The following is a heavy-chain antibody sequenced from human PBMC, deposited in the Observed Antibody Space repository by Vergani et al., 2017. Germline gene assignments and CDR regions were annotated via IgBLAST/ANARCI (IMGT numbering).Heavy chain of an antibody. CDR3: ARDSSGYYSADYFDC. J-gene: IGHJ4*02. D-gene: IGHD3-22*01. CDR2: ISYDGSNK. CDR1: GFTFSSYA. V-gene: IGHV3-30-3*01. Sequence: QVQLVESGGGVVQPGRSLRLSCAASGFTFSSYAMHWVRQAPGKGLGWVAVISYDGSNKYYADSVKGRFTISRDNSKNTLYLQMNSLRAEDTAVYYCARDSSGYYSADYFDCWGQGSLVSVSS.